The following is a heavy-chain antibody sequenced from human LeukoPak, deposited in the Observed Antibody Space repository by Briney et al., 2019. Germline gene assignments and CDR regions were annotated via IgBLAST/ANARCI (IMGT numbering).Heavy chain of an antibody. J-gene: IGHJ4*02. V-gene: IGHV3-30*18. CDR1: GGSFSGYY. CDR2: ISYDGSNK. CDR3: AKFGSVGSGTFDY. D-gene: IGHD3-10*01. Sequence: LSLTCAVYGGSFSGYYWSWIRQPPGKGLEWVAVISYDGSNKYYADSVKGRFTISRDNSKNTLYLQMNSLRAEDTAVYYCAKFGSVGSGTFDYWGQGTLVTVSS.